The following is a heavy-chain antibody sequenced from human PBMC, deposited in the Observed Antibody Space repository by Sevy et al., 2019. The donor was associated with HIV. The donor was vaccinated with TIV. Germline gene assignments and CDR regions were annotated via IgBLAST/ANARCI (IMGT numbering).Heavy chain of an antibody. J-gene: IGHJ4*02. CDR3: AKLRDYDRGGAFDY. D-gene: IGHD3-22*01. Sequence: ASVKVSCKASGYTFTSYGISWVRQAPGQGLEWMGWISAYNGNTNYAQKLQGRVTMTTDTSTSTAYMELRSLRSDDTVVYYCAKLRDYDRGGAFDYWGQGTLVTVSS. CDR1: GYTFTSYG. V-gene: IGHV1-18*01. CDR2: ISAYNGNT.